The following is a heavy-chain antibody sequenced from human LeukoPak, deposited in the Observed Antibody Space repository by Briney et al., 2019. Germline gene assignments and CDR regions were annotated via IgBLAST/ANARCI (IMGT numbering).Heavy chain of an antibody. D-gene: IGHD3-10*01. J-gene: IGHJ4*02. CDR3: ARLISGVGYFDY. Sequence: SETLSLTCSVSGASISSGDYYWSWIRQPPGKALEWIGYIHYSGSTNYNPSLKSRVTISVDTSKNHFSLKLSSVTAADTAVYYCARLISGVGYFDYWGQGTLVTVSS. V-gene: IGHV4-61*03. CDR1: GASISSGDYY. CDR2: IHYSGST.